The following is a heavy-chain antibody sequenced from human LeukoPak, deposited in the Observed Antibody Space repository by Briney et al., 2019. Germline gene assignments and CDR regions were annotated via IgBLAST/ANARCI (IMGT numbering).Heavy chain of an antibody. D-gene: IGHD1-26*01. CDR2: ISSGSTYV. V-gene: IGHV3-21*01. CDR3: ARDPGGATTEFDY. Sequence: GGSLRLSCAASGFTFSTYSMNCVRQAPGKGLEWVSSISSGSTYVYYVDSVKGRFTISRDNAKNSLYLQMNSLRAEDTAVYYCARDPGGATTEFDYWGQGTLVTVSS. CDR1: GFTFSTYS. J-gene: IGHJ4*02.